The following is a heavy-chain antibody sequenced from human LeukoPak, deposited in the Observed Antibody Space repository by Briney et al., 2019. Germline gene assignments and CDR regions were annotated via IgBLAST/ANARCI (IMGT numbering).Heavy chain of an antibody. J-gene: IGHJ6*03. Sequence: SETLSLTCTVSGGSISSSSYYWGWIRQPPGKGLEWIGSIYYSGSTYYNPSLKSRVTISVDTSKNQFSLKLSSVTAADTAVYYCARDLLYSSSWYAYYYYYMDVWGKGTTVTVSS. V-gene: IGHV4-39*07. CDR2: IYYSGST. CDR3: ARDLLYSSSWYAYYYYYMDV. CDR1: GGSISSSSYY. D-gene: IGHD6-13*01.